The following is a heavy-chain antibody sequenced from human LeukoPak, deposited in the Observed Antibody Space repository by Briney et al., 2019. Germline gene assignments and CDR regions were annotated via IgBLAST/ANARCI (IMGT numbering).Heavy chain of an antibody. V-gene: IGHV3-7*01. CDR1: GFMFSSNT. CDR3: ATGGRRYYAD. CDR2: IKEDGSEK. Sequence: GGSLRLSCVVSGFMFSSNTMTWVRQAPGEGLEWVANIKEDGSEKHYVDSVKGRSTISRDNAKNSLYLQMNSLRAEDTAVYYCATGGRRYYADWGQGTLVTVSS. D-gene: IGHD2/OR15-2a*01. J-gene: IGHJ4*02.